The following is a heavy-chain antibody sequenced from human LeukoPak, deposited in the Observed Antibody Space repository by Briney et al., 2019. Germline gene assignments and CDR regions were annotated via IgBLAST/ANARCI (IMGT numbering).Heavy chain of an antibody. J-gene: IGHJ4*02. CDR2: IFHTGHT. Sequence: SETLSLTCVVSGGSINSGDFPWSWIRQPPGKGLEWIGYIFHTGHTSYNPSLKSRVTISVDMSKNQLSLRLTSVTAADTAVYYCARGFYGAGSHFDYWGQGTLVTVSS. CDR3: ARGFYGAGSHFDY. V-gene: IGHV4-30-2*01. CDR1: GGSINSGDFP. D-gene: IGHD3-10*01.